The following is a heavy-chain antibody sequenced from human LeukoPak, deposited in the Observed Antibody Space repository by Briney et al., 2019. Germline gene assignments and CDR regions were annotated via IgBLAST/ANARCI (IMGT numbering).Heavy chain of an antibody. D-gene: IGHD6-19*01. Sequence: ASVKVSCKASGYTFTSYGISWVRQAPGQGLEWMGWMNPNSGVSNYAQRFQGRVTMTRDTSIGTAYMELSSLRSDDTAVYYCATRVVAGIPYYFDHWGQGTLVTVSS. CDR2: MNPNSGVS. J-gene: IGHJ4*02. V-gene: IGHV1-2*02. CDR1: GYTFTSYG. CDR3: ATRVVAGIPYYFDH.